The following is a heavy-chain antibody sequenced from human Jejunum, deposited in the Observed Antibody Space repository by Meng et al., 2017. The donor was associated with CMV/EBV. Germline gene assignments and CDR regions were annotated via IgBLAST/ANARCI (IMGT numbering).Heavy chain of an antibody. J-gene: IGHJ6*02. CDR2: ISGDGTAI. V-gene: IGHV3-48*04. D-gene: IGHD3-3*01. CDR1: TYG. Sequence: TYGVTWFRQAPGKGLDWLLSISGDGTAIHYAASVKGRFTISRDYAKNSLHLQMNSLRAEDTAVYYCARDRRDFLEGWYYYYGMDVWGQGTTVTVSS. CDR3: ARDRRDFLEGWYYYYGMDV.